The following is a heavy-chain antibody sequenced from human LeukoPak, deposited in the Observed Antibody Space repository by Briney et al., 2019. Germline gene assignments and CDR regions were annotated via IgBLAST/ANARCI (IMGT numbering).Heavy chain of an antibody. CDR2: ISGSGGST. Sequence: GGSLRLSCAASGFTFSSFEMNWVRQAPGKGLEWVSAISGSGGSTYYADSVKGRFTISRDNSKNTLYLQMNSLRAEDTAVYYCAKAGVRFLEWLAWFDPWGQGTLVTVSS. D-gene: IGHD3-3*01. CDR1: GFTFSSFE. CDR3: AKAGVRFLEWLAWFDP. V-gene: IGHV3-23*01. J-gene: IGHJ5*02.